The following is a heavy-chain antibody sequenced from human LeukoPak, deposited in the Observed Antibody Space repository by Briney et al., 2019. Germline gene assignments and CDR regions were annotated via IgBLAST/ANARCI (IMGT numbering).Heavy chain of an antibody. CDR3: ARGLTTDKIDY. CDR1: GGSINSGDYI. Sequence: PSQTLSLTCTVSGGSINSGDYIWTWIRQPPGKGLEWIGRFHHGGSPSYNPSLQSRVTISADTSKNHFSLNLRIVSDADTAVYYCARGLTTDKIDYWGQGTLVTVSS. J-gene: IGHJ4*02. CDR2: FHHGGSP. V-gene: IGHV4-30-4*01. D-gene: IGHD4-17*01.